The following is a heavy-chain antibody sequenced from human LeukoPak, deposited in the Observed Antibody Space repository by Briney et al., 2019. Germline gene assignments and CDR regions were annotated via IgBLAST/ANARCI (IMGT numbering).Heavy chain of an antibody. J-gene: IGHJ3*02. CDR1: GFSFGSSS. CDR3: ARDRTSSNDWYSQDALDI. Sequence: GRSLRLSCTASGFSFGSSSMNWVRQAPGKGLEWVSYISIRSGTIYYGDAVKGRFTISRDNAKNSLFLQMNSLRDEDTAVYYCARDRTSSNDWYSQDALDIWGHGTMVTVSS. CDR2: ISIRSGTI. V-gene: IGHV3-48*02. D-gene: IGHD6-19*01.